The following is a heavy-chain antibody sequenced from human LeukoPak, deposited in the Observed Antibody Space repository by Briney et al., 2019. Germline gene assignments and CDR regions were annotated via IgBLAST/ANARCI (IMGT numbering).Heavy chain of an antibody. CDR1: GYIYTSYW. Sequence: GESLKISCNSSGYIYTSYWIGWVRQMPGKGLEWMGIIYPGDSDTRYSPSFQGQVAISADKSISTAYLQWSSLKASDTAMYYCARRYYGGNSGLDYWGQGTLVTVSS. J-gene: IGHJ4*02. CDR3: ARRYYGGNSGLDY. V-gene: IGHV5-51*01. CDR2: IYPGDSDT. D-gene: IGHD4-23*01.